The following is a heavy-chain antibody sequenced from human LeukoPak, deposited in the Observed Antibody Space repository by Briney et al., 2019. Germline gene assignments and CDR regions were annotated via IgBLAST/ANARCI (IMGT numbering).Heavy chain of an antibody. CDR3: AKQSAGSAAWYSLHYDF. CDR2: VDGGGGGT. V-gene: IGHV3-23*01. J-gene: IGHJ4*02. CDR1: GFTLSSYA. D-gene: IGHD6-13*01. Sequence: GGSLRLSCAASGFTLSSYAMTWVRQAPGRGLEWVSSVDGGGGGTYYADSVKGRFTISRDNSKDTLYLQMNGLRAEDTAVYFCAKQSAGSAAWYSLHYDFWGQGTLVTVSA.